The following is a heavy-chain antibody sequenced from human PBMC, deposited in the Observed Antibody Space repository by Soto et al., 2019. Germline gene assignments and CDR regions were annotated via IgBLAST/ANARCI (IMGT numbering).Heavy chain of an antibody. CDR3: EREQEGGSYVRFSRGYFAL. Sequence: QVQLVESGGGVVQPGRSLRLSCAASGFTFSSYAMHWVRQAPGKGLEWVAVISYDGSNKYYADSVKGRFTISRDISKNTRYLQINSLRAEDTAVYYCEREQEGGSYVRFSRGYFALWGRGTLVTVSS. CDR1: GFTFSSYA. J-gene: IGHJ2*01. CDR2: ISYDGSNK. V-gene: IGHV3-30-3*01. D-gene: IGHD1-26*01.